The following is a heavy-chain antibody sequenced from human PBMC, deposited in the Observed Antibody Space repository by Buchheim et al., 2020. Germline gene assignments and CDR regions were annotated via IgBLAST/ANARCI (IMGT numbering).Heavy chain of an antibody. D-gene: IGHD1-26*01. CDR2: IYYSGST. J-gene: IGHJ4*02. CDR1: DYSIDSASY. CDR3: ARVLGATWATRAFDY. V-gene: IGHV4-38-2*02. Sequence: QVQLQESGPGLVKFSETLSLTCTVSDYSIDSASYWAWIRQPPGTGLQWVGTIYYSGSTYYNPSLKSRVTVSFGTSNNQFSLKLSSVTAADTAVYFCARVLGATWATRAFDYWGQGTL.